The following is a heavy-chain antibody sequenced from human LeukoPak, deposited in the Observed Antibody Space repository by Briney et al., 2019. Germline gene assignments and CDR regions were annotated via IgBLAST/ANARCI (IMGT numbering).Heavy chain of an antibody. CDR1: GGSFSGYY. CDR2: INHSGST. V-gene: IGHV4-34*01. CDR3: AGVERSRDSSPEEESSGWFDP. D-gene: IGHD6-13*01. Sequence: PSETLSLTCAVYGGSFSGYYWSWIRQPPGKGLEWIGEINHSGSTNYNPSLKSRVTISVDTSKNQFSLKLSSVTAADTAVYYCAGVERSRDSSPEEESSGWFDPWGQGTLVTVSS. J-gene: IGHJ5*02.